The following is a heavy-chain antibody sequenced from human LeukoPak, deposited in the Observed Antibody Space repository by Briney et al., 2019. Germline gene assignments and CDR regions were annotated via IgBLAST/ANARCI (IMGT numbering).Heavy chain of an antibody. V-gene: IGHV4-4*02. Sequence: SETLSLTCAVSGGSISSSNWWSWVRQPPGKGLEWIGEIYHSGSTNYNPSLKSRVTISVDKSKNQFSLKLSSATAADTAVYYCATRDTALYAFDIWGQGTMVTVSS. J-gene: IGHJ3*02. D-gene: IGHD5-24*01. CDR2: IYHSGST. CDR1: GGSISSSNW. CDR3: ATRDTALYAFDI.